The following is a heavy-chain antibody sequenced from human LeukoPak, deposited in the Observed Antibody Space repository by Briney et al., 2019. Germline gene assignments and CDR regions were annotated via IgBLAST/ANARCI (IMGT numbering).Heavy chain of an antibody. D-gene: IGHD3-10*01. Sequence: ASVKVSCKASGYTFTSYYMHWVRQAPGQGLEWMGIINPSDGSTNYAQKFQGRVTMTRDTSISTAYMELSSLRSEDTAVYYCARIVSMVRGVEEFDYWGQGTLVTVSS. J-gene: IGHJ4*02. CDR2: INPSDGST. CDR3: ARIVSMVRGVEEFDY. V-gene: IGHV1-46*01. CDR1: GYTFTSYY.